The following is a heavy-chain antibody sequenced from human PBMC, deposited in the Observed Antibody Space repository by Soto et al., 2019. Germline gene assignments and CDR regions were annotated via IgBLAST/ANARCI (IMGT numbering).Heavy chain of an antibody. J-gene: IGHJ4*02. CDR1: GGSFSGYY. CDR3: ARVDDCSSTSCPSIGDY. CDR2: INHSGST. D-gene: IGHD2-2*01. Sequence: NLRETLSLTCAVYGGSFSGYYWSWIRQPPGKGLEWIGEINHSGSTNYNPSLKSRVTISVDTSKNQFSLKLSSVTAADTAVYYCARVDDCSSTSCPSIGDYWGQGTLVTVSS. V-gene: IGHV4-34*01.